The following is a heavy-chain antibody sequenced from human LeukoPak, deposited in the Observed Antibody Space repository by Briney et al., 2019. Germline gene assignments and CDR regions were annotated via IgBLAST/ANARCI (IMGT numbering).Heavy chain of an antibody. CDR1: GYIFISHW. CDR3: ARANIRPRVPWYYHYVDV. D-gene: IGHD2/OR15-2a*01. V-gene: IGHV5-51*01. CDR2: IYPGDSDT. Sequence: GESLKISCKGSGYIFISHWIGWVRQVPGKSLEWMGVIYPGDSDTRYSPAFEGQVTMSVDKSISPAYLQWSSLKASDTAIYYCARANIRPRVPWYYHYVDVWGKGTTVTVSS. J-gene: IGHJ6*03.